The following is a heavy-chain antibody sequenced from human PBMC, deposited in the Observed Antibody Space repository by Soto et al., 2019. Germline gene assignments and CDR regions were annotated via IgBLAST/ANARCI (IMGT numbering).Heavy chain of an antibody. CDR2: INWNSGSI. Sequence: EVQLVESGGGLVQPGRSLRLSCAASGFTFDDYAMHWVRQVPGKGLEWVSGINWNSGSIGYGDSVKGRFAISRGNAKNSLHLQMNSLSAEDTAFYYCVKDESINWYSGHFRHWGQGTLVTVSS. CDR1: GFTFDDYA. J-gene: IGHJ1*01. D-gene: IGHD6-13*01. CDR3: VKDESINWYSGHFRH. V-gene: IGHV3-9*01.